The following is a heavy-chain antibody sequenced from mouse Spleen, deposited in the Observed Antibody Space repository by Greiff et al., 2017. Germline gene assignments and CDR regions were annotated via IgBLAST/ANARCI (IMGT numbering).Heavy chain of an antibody. CDR2: IWGDGST. CDR1: GFSLTSYG. D-gene: IGHD2-4*01. Sequence: QVQLKESGPGLVAPSQSLSITCTVSGFSLTSYGVNWVRQPPGKGLEWLGMIWGDGSTDYNSALKSRLSISKDNSKSQVFLKMNSLQTDDTARYYCARDQDYDREFAYWGQGTLVTVSA. V-gene: IGHV2-6-7*01. J-gene: IGHJ3*01. CDR3: ARDQDYDREFAY.